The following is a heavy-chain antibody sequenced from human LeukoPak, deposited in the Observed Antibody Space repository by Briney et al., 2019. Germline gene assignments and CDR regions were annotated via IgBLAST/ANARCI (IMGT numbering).Heavy chain of an antibody. J-gene: IGHJ4*02. CDR2: ISYDGSNK. Sequence: GSLRLSCAASGFTFSSYGMHWVRQAPGKGLEWVAVISYDGSNKYYADSVKGRFTISRDNSKNTLYLQMNSLRAEDTAVYYCARVWGAAGPAFDYWGQGTLVTVSS. CDR3: ARVWGAAGPAFDY. CDR1: GFTFSSYG. V-gene: IGHV3-30*03. D-gene: IGHD6-13*01.